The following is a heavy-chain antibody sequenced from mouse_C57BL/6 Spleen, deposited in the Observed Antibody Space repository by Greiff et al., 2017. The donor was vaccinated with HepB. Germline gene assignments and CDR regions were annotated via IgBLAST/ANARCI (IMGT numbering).Heavy chain of an antibody. CDR2: IYPGDGDT. D-gene: IGHD3-3*01. Sequence: VQLQQSGPELVKPGASVKISCKASGYAFSSSWMNWVKQRPGKGLEWIGRIYPGDGDTNYNGKFKGKATLTADKSSSTAYMQLSSLTSEDSAVYFCARSRALGVAMDYWGQGTSVTVSS. CDR3: ARSRALGVAMDY. J-gene: IGHJ4*01. CDR1: GYAFSSSW. V-gene: IGHV1-82*01.